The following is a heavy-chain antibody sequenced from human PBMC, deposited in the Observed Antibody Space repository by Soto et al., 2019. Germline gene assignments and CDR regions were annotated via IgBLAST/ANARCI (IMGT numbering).Heavy chain of an antibody. CDR2: ISGSGGST. D-gene: IGHD6-13*01. CDR1: GFTFSSCA. Sequence: GGSLRLSCAASGFTFSSCAMSWVRQAPGKGLEWVSAISGSGGSTYYADSVKGRFTISRDNSKNTLYLQMNSLRAEDTAVYYCAKGRWIAAAGTYYYYGMDVWGQGTTVTVSS. CDR3: AKGRWIAAAGTYYYYGMDV. J-gene: IGHJ6*02. V-gene: IGHV3-23*01.